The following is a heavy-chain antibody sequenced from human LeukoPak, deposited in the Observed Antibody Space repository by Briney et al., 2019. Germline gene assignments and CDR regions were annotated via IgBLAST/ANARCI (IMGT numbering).Heavy chain of an antibody. V-gene: IGHV3-74*01. CDR1: GFTFSTYW. CDR3: ARHLNYYLDY. CDR2: ISSDGSIT. Sequence: GGSLRLSCAASGFTFSTYWMHWVRQAPGKGLVWVSRISSDGSITSYADSVKGRFTISRDNAKNTLYLQMNSLRDEDTAVYYCARHLNYYLDYWGQGTLVTVSS. D-gene: IGHD3-10*01. J-gene: IGHJ4*02.